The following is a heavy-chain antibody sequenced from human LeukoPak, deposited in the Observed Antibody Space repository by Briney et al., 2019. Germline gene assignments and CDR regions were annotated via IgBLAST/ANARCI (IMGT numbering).Heavy chain of an antibody. J-gene: IGHJ4*02. CDR1: GYTFTGYY. CDR3: ARDLGYRSSTSCYLFIDY. CDR2: INPNSGGT. V-gene: IGHV1-2*04. D-gene: IGHD2-2*01. Sequence: ASVKVSCEASGYTFTGYYMHWVRQAPGQGLEWMGWINPNSGGTNYAQKFQGWVTMTRDTSISTAYMELSRLRSDDTAVYYCARDLGYRSSTSCYLFIDYWGQGTLVTVSS.